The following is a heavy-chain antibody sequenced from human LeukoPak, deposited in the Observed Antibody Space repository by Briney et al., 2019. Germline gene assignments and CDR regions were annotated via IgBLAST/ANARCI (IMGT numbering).Heavy chain of an antibody. CDR1: GYTFTSYA. V-gene: IGHV1-3*01. Sequence: ASVKVSCKASGYTFTSYAMHWVRQAPGQRLEWTGWINAGNGNTKYSQKFQGRVTITRDTSASTAYMELSSLRSEDTAVYYCARVKSIGDTFLDYWGQGTLVTVSS. D-gene: IGHD3-16*01. CDR2: INAGNGNT. J-gene: IGHJ4*02. CDR3: ARVKSIGDTFLDY.